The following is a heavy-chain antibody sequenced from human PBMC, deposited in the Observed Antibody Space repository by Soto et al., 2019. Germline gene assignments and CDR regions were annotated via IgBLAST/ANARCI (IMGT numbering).Heavy chain of an antibody. J-gene: IGHJ5*02. CDR3: ARARNYDFWSGYYLSFDP. V-gene: IGHV1-3*01. Sequence: SVKVSCKASGYTFTSYAMHWVRQAPGQRLEWMGWINAGNGNTKYSQKFQGRVTITRDTSASTAYMELSSLRSEDTAVYYCARARNYDFWSGYYLSFDPWGQGTLVTVSS. CDR2: INAGNGNT. D-gene: IGHD3-3*01. CDR1: GYTFTSYA.